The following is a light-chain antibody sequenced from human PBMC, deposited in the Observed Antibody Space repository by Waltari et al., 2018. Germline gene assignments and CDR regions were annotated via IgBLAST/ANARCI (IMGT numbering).Light chain of an antibody. CDR1: KGISSA. V-gene: IGKV1-13*02. Sequence: AIQLTQSPSSLSASVGDRVTITCRGSKGISSALAWYQQKPGKAPKVLIYDASSLESGVPSRFRGSGSGTYFTLTISSLQPEDFATYYCQQFNSFPITFGLGTRLDIK. CDR2: DAS. J-gene: IGKJ5*01. CDR3: QQFNSFPIT.